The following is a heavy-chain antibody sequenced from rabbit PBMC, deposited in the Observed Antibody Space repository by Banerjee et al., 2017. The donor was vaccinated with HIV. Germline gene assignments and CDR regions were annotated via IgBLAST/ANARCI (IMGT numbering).Heavy chain of an antibody. J-gene: IGHJ4*01. Sequence: QEQLVESGGGLVQPGGSLKLSCKASGFDFSTYGVNWVRQAPGKGLEWIGYITYGGSSDSTYYASWAKGRFTISSTSSTTATLQMTSLTAADTATYFCARDGAGYAGYGYARLWGPGTLVTVS. CDR1: GFDFSTYG. CDR2: ITYGGSSDST. V-gene: IGHV1S45*01. D-gene: IGHD6-1*01. CDR3: ARDGAGYAGYGYARL.